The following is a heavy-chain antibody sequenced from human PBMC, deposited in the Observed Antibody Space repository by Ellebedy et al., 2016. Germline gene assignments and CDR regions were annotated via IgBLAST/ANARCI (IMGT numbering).Heavy chain of an antibody. Sequence: ASVKVSCXVSGYSLTEWSIHWVRQAPGKGLEGMGTSDPEDGETRSAQKFQGRVIMTEDTSTDTAYMELSSLITEDTSVYYCETVGRGGTLALIGYYATDVWGQGTTVTVSS. CDR2: SDPEDGET. D-gene: IGHD3-10*01. J-gene: IGHJ6*02. V-gene: IGHV1-24*01. CDR3: ETVGRGGTLALIGYYATDV. CDR1: GYSLTEWS.